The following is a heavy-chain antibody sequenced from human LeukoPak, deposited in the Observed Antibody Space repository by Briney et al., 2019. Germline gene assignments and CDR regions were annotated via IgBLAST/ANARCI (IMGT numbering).Heavy chain of an antibody. V-gene: IGHV4-34*01. D-gene: IGHD6-6*01. CDR1: GGSFSGYY. CDR2: INHSGST. Sequence: SETLSLTCAVYGGSFSGYYWSWIRQPPGKGLEWIGEINHSGSTNYNPSLKSRVTISVDTSKNQFSLKLSSVTAADTAVYYCARLGSSSSHYYYYYGMDVWGQGTTVTVSS. J-gene: IGHJ6*02. CDR3: ARLGSSSSHYYYYYGMDV.